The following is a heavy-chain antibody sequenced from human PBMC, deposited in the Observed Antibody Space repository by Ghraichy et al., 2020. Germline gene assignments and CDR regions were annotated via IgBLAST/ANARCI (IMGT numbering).Heavy chain of an antibody. D-gene: IGHD6-6*01. Sequence: SETLSLTCAVYGGSFSGYYWSWIRQPPGKGLEWIGEINHSGSTNYNPSLKSRVTISVDTSKNQFSLKLSSVTAADTAVYYCARSAPMIIIAARRRNWFDPWGQGTLVTVSS. CDR2: INHSGST. V-gene: IGHV4-34*01. CDR1: GGSFSGYY. CDR3: ARSAPMIIIAARRRNWFDP. J-gene: IGHJ5*02.